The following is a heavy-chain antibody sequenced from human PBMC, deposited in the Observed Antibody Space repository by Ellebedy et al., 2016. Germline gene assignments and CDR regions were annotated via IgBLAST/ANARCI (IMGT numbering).Heavy chain of an antibody. CDR1: GYSFTSYW. CDR3: ARHVEVGAYYYYYGMDV. D-gene: IGHD1-26*01. V-gene: IGHV5-51*01. Sequence: GESLKISCKGSGYSFTSYWIGWVRQMPGKGLEWMGIIYPGDSDTRYRPSFQGQVTISADKSISTAYLQWSSLKASDTAMYYCARHVEVGAYYYYYGMDVWGQGTTVTVSS. J-gene: IGHJ6*02. CDR2: IYPGDSDT.